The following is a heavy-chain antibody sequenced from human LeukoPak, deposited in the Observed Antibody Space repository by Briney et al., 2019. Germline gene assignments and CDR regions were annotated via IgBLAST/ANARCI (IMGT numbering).Heavy chain of an antibody. Sequence: GASVKVSCKASGYSFTSYYIHWVRLAPGQGLEWMGVINPSGGSTRYAQKFQDRVTMTRDMSTSTVYMDLNSLRLEDMALYYCAKHSHSGSSSFRLSYCQLWGRGTVVSVSS. CDR1: GYSFTSYY. V-gene: IGHV1-46*01. D-gene: IGHD6-13*01. CDR3: AKHSHSGSSSFRLSYCQL. J-gene: IGHJ1*01. CDR2: INPSGGST.